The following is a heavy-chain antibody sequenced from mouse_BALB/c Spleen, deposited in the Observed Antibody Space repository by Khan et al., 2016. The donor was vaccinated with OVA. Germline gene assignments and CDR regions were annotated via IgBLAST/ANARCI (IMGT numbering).Heavy chain of an antibody. Sequence: QVQLRQSGAERAKPGASVKMSCKASGYTFTTYWMHWVKQRPGQGLEWIGYINPTSGYTDYNEKFKDRATLSADKSSSTAYMPLSSLTSEDSAVYYCTRDRIDYWGQGTTLTVSS. CDR3: TRDRIDY. V-gene: IGHV1-7*01. CDR1: GYTFTTYW. CDR2: INPTSGYT. J-gene: IGHJ2*01.